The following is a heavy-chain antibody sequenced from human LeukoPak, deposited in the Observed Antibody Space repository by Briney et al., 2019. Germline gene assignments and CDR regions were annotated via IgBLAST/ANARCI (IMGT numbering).Heavy chain of an antibody. CDR2: ISGSGGKT. Sequence: GGSLRLSCTASGFTFSNYFMSWVRQAPGKGLEWVSSISGSGGKTYYTDSVKGRFTISRDNSKNMLYLQMNSLRAEDTAVYYCAKGVGYGGMDVWGQGTTVTVSS. V-gene: IGHV3-23*01. J-gene: IGHJ6*02. CDR1: GFTFSNYF. CDR3: AKGVGYGGMDV. D-gene: IGHD2-8*01.